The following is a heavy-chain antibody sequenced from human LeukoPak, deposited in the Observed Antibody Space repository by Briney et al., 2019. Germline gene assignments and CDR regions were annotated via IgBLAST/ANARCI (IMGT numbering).Heavy chain of an antibody. CDR1: GYTFTGYY. CDR2: INPNSGGT. J-gene: IGHJ5*02. D-gene: IGHD3-3*01. V-gene: IGHV1-2*02. Sequence: GASVKVSCKASGYTFTGYYMHWVRQAPGQGLEWMGWINPNSGGTNYAQKFQGRVTMTRDTSISTAYMELSRLRSDDTAVYYCARVTIFGVVFDPWDQGTLVTVSS. CDR3: ARVTIFGVVFDP.